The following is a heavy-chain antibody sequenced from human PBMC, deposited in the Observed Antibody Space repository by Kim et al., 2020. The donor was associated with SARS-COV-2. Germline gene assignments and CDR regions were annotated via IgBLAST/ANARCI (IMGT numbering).Heavy chain of an antibody. CDR3: ARDGIAVAGDPHYYYYYGMDV. V-gene: IGHV4-39*07. CDR2: IYYSGST. J-gene: IGHJ6*02. Sequence: SETLSLTCTVSGGSISSSSYYWGWIRQPPGKGLEWIGSIYYSGSTYHNPSLKSRVTISVDTSKNQFSLKLSSVTAADTAVYYCARDGIAVAGDPHYYYYYGMDVWGQGTTVTVSS. D-gene: IGHD6-19*01. CDR1: GGSISSSSYY.